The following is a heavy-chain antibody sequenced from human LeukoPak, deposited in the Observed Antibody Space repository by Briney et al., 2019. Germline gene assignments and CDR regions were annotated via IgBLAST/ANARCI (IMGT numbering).Heavy chain of an antibody. D-gene: IGHD2-2*01. CDR1: GYTLTELS. Sequence: ASVKVSCRVSGYTLTELSMHWVRQAPGKGLEWMGGFDPEDGESIYAQKSQGRVTMTEDTSTDTAYMELSSLRSEDTAVYYCATGIVVVPAATDDAFDIWGQGTMVTVSS. CDR2: FDPEDGES. J-gene: IGHJ3*02. V-gene: IGHV1-24*01. CDR3: ATGIVVVPAATDDAFDI.